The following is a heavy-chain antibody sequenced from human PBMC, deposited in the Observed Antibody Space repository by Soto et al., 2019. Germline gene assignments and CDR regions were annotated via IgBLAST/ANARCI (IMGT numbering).Heavy chain of an antibody. D-gene: IGHD2-21*01. V-gene: IGHV4-61*01. Sequence: XETLSLTCTVSGCSVSSGSYYWSWIRQPPGKGLEWIGYIYYSGSTNYNPSLKSRVTISVDTSKNQFSLKLSSVTAADTAVYYCARDTLRGGSDYWGQGNLVTVSS. CDR2: IYYSGST. CDR3: ARDTLRGGSDY. J-gene: IGHJ4*02. CDR1: GCSVSSGSYY.